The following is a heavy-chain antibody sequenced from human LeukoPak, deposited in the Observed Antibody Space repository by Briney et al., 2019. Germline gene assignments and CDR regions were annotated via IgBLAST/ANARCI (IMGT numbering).Heavy chain of an antibody. CDR1: GYTFTSYY. J-gene: IGHJ4*02. V-gene: IGHV1-46*01. Sequence: ASVKVSCKASGYTFTSYYIDWVRQAPGQGPEWMGIINPSGGGTNYAQKFQGRVTMTRDTSTSTVYMELSSLTSEDTAVYYCARKIGAADVDFWGQGTLVTVSS. D-gene: IGHD6-13*01. CDR3: ARKIGAADVDF. CDR2: INPSGGGT.